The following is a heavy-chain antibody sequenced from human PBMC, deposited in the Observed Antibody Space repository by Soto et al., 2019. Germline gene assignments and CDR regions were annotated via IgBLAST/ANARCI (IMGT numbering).Heavy chain of an antibody. CDR3: AKDRLDGYNKDLYYYYGMDV. V-gene: IGHV3-30*18. CDR1: GFTFSSYG. D-gene: IGHD5-12*01. Sequence: QVQLVESGGGVVQPGRSLRLSCAASGFTFSSYGMHWVRQAPGKGLEWVAVISYDGSNKYYADSVKGRFTISRDNSKNTLYLQMNSMRAEDTAVYYCAKDRLDGYNKDLYYYYGMDVWGQGTTVTVSS. J-gene: IGHJ6*02. CDR2: ISYDGSNK.